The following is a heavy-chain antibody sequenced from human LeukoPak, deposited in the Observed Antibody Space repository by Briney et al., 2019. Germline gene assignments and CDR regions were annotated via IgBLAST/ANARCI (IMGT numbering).Heavy chain of an antibody. CDR2: FDPEDGET. V-gene: IGHV1-24*01. CDR1: GYTLTELS. D-gene: IGHD3-10*01. CDR3: ATNYYGSGSYSSFDY. Sequence: GASVKVSCKVSGYTLTELSMHWVRQAPGKGLEWMGGFDPEDGETINAQQFQSRVTMTEDTPTDTAYMELSSLRSEATAVYYCATNYYGSGSYSSFDYWGQGTLVTVSS. J-gene: IGHJ4*02.